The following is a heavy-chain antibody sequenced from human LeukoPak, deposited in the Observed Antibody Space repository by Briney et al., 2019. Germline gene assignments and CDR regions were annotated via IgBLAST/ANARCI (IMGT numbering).Heavy chain of an antibody. CDR1: GGSISSSGYY. J-gene: IGHJ3*02. CDR2: IYYSGST. CDR3: ARPPVVDGAAFDI. V-gene: IGHV4-39*01. D-gene: IGHD2-15*01. Sequence: SETLSLTCTVSGGSISSSGYYWGWIRQPPGKGLEWIGSIYYSGSTYYNPSLKSRVTISVDTSKNQFSLKLSAVTAADTAVYYFARPPVVDGAAFDIWDQGTMVTVSS.